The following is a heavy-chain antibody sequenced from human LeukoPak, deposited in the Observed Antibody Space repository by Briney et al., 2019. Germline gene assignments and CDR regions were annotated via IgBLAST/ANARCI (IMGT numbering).Heavy chain of an antibody. CDR1: GYTFTSYY. Sequence: ASVTVSCTASGYTFTSYYMHWVRQAHGQGLEWMGIINPSGGSTSYAQKFQGRVTMTRDTSTSTVYMELSSLRSEDTAVYYCARVYSSSADEIDYWGQGTLVTVSS. D-gene: IGHD6-6*01. J-gene: IGHJ4*02. V-gene: IGHV1-46*01. CDR3: ARVYSSSADEIDY. CDR2: INPSGGST.